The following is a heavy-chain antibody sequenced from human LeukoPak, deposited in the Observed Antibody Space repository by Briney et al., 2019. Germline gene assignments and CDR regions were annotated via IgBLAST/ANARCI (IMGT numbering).Heavy chain of an antibody. CDR2: INTSSGTT. CDR1: GYTFTNYY. V-gene: IGHV1-46*01. CDR3: SRLVGDFGDYVDY. J-gene: IGHJ4*02. D-gene: IGHD4-17*01. Sequence: ASVKVSCKASGYTFTNYYLHWVRQAPGKGLEWMGLINTSSGTTTYAQRFQGRVNMTRDTSTSTVYMELSSLRSEDTAIYYCSRLVGDFGDYVDYWGQGTLVTVSS.